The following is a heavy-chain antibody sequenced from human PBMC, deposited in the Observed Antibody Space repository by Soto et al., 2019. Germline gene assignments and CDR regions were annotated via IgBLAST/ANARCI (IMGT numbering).Heavy chain of an antibody. CDR1: GYTFTSHG. D-gene: IGHD6-19*01. CDR3: ARFYSSGWPRGYFDY. J-gene: IGHJ4*02. Sequence: QVQLVQSGGEVKKPGASVKVSCKAAGYTFTSHGISWVRQGPGQGLEWMGWISTFHGSINYAQKFQGRVTMTTDTSTSTAYMELRSLRSDDTAVYYCARFYSSGWPRGYFDYWGQGTPVTVSA. V-gene: IGHV1-18*01. CDR2: ISTFHGSI.